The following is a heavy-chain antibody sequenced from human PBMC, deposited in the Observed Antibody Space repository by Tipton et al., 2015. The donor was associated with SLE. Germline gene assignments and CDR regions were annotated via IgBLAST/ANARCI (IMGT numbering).Heavy chain of an antibody. D-gene: IGHD1-26*01. CDR3: AKDASLVGALGA. CDR2: ISGSGGST. CDR1: GFTVSSNY. J-gene: IGHJ4*02. Sequence: SLRLSCAASGFTVSSNYMSWVRQAPGKGLEWVSAISGSGGSTYYADSVKGRFTISRGNSKNTLYLQMNSLRAEDTAVYYCAKDASLVGALGAWGQGTLVTVSS. V-gene: IGHV3-23*01.